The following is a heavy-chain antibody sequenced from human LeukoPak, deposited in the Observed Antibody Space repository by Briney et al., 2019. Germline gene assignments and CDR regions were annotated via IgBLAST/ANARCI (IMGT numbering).Heavy chain of an antibody. CDR2: INPSGGST. Sequence: GASVKVSCKASGYTFTSYYMHWVRQAPGQGLEWMGIINPSGGSTSYAQKFQGRVTMTTDTSTGTAYMELRSLRSDDTAVYYCARDGVVAAGYYYYGMDVWGQGTTVTVSS. CDR3: ARDGVVAAGYYYYGMDV. CDR1: GYTFTSYY. J-gene: IGHJ6*02. V-gene: IGHV1-46*01. D-gene: IGHD2-15*01.